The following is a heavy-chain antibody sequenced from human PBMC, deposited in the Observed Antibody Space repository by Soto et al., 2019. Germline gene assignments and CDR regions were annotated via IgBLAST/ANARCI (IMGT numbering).Heavy chain of an antibody. D-gene: IGHD3-10*01. CDR3: ARDRGGGGSYSFGFYGMDV. CDR1: GFTFSHYA. V-gene: IGHV3-30-3*01. CDR2: ISYDGSKT. J-gene: IGHJ6*04. Sequence: QVQLVESGGGVVQTGTSLRLSCAASGFTFSHYAMHWVRQAPGRGLEWVAVISYDGSKTDYADSVKGRFTISRDDSENALYRKMPMLRPGDTAVFYWARDRGGGGSYSFGFYGMDVWGKGPTVSVSS.